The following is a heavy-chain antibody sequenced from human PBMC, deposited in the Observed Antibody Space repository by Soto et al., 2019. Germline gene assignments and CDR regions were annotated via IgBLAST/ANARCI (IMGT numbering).Heavy chain of an antibody. J-gene: IGHJ5*02. V-gene: IGHV3-33*01. CDR3: ARDAGVLLWFGERRWFDP. Sequence: QVQLVESGGGVVQPGRSLRLSCAASGFTFSSYGMHWVRQAPGKGLEWVAVIWNDGSNKYYADSVKGRFTISRDNSKNTLYLQMNSLRAEDTAVYYCARDAGVLLWFGERRWFDPWGQGTLVTVSS. D-gene: IGHD3-10*01. CDR2: IWNDGSNK. CDR1: GFTFSSYG.